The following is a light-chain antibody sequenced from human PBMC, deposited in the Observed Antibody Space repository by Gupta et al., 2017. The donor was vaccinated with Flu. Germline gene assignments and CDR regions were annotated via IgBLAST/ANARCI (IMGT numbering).Light chain of an antibody. CDR3: NSRDTNGHQV. CDR2: GKD. V-gene: IGLV3-19*01. CDR1: SLKSYF. Sequence: SSDLTQDPAVSVALGQTLRITCQGDSLKSYFATWYQQKPGQAPRIVFYGKDNRPSGIPHLFSCSGSGETASMTITVAHEEDEADYYCNSRDTNGHQVFGGGTKLTVL. J-gene: IGLJ2*01.